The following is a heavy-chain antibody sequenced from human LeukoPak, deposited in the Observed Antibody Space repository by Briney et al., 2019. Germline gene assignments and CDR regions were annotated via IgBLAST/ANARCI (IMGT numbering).Heavy chain of an antibody. CDR2: IWYDGSNK. V-gene: IGHV3-33*01. CDR3: ARDYGRWLVRFYYGMDV. J-gene: IGHJ6*02. D-gene: IGHD6-19*01. Sequence: PGGSLRLSGAASGFTFSSYGMHWVRQAPGKGLAWGAVIWYDGSNKYYADSVKGRFTIYRDNSKNTLYLQINSLRAEDTAVYYCARDYGRWLVRFYYGMDVWGQGTRVTVSS. CDR1: GFTFSSYG.